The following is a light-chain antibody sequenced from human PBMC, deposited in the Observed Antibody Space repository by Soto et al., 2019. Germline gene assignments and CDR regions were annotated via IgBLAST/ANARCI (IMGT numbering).Light chain of an antibody. V-gene: IGKV1-5*01. CDR2: GAS. CDR1: QNINNW. Sequence: DNQMTQSPSTLSASIGDRVTITCRARQNINNWLVWYQQRPGKAPKVLISGASTLEGGVPSRFSGSGYGTEFTRTISSLLPDDFATYFCQQEDGHFGGGTKVEVK. CDR3: QQEDGH. J-gene: IGKJ4*01.